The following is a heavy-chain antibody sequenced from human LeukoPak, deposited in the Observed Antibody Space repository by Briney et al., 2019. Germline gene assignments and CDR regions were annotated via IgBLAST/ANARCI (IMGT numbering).Heavy chain of an antibody. V-gene: IGHV3-7*01. CDR2: IQEDGGDE. Sequence: GGSLRLSCVAPGFTFSTYWMSWVRQAPGKGLEWVANIQEDGGDEYYVDSVEGRFTISRDNAKNSLYLQMNSLRAEDTAVYYCARDRGITTTHEYFEHWGQGTLVTVAS. CDR3: ARDRGITTTHEYFEH. J-gene: IGHJ1*01. CDR1: GFTFSTYW. D-gene: IGHD3-10*01.